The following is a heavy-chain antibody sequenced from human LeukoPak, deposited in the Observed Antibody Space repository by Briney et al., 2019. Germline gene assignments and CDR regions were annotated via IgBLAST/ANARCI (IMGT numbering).Heavy chain of an antibody. Sequence: ASVKVSCKASGYTFTSYDINWVRQATGQGLEWMGWMNPNSGNTGYAQKFQGRVTITRNTSISTAYMELSSLRSEDTAVYYCARGYRNFWSGYYSYWGQGTLVTVSS. CDR3: ARGYRNFWSGYYSY. V-gene: IGHV1-8*03. CDR2: MNPNSGNT. D-gene: IGHD3-3*01. CDR1: GYTFTSYD. J-gene: IGHJ4*02.